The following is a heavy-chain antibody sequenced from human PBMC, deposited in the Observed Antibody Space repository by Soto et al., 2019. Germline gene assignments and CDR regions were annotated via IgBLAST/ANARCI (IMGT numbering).Heavy chain of an antibody. CDR2: IYYSGST. J-gene: IGHJ5*02. CDR3: ARWAVYRNWFDP. Sequence: QLQLQESGPGLVKPSETLSLTCTVSGGSISSSSYYWGWIRQPPGKGLEWIGSIYYSGSTYYNPSLKSRVTISVDTSTNQFSLKLSSVTAADTAVYYCARWAVYRNWFDPWGQGTLVTVSS. CDR1: GGSISSSSYY. V-gene: IGHV4-39*01. D-gene: IGHD6-19*01.